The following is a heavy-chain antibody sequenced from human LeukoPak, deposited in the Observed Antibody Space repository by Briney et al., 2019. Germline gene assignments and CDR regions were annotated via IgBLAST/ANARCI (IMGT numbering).Heavy chain of an antibody. J-gene: IGHJ3*02. CDR1: GYTLTELS. D-gene: IGHD3-3*01. Sequence: WASVKVSCKASGYTLTELSMQWVRQAPGKELEWMGGFGPEDGETIYAQKFQGRVTITEDTSTDTAYMELSSPRSEDTAVYYCATDLVWSASRDAFAIWGQRTMVTVSS. V-gene: IGHV1-24*01. CDR3: ATDLVWSASRDAFAI. CDR2: FGPEDGET.